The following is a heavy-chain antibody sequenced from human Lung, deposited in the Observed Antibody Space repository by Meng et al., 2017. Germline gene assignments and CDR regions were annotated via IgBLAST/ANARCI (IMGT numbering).Heavy chain of an antibody. V-gene: IGHV4-39*01. J-gene: IGHJ4*02. CDR3: ARRVHDGSGHHYFDY. CDR1: CGSTTSTSDY. Sequence: QLQLQESGPGLVKHSETLSLTCTVSCGSTTSTSDYWDWIRQSPAKGLEWIGTIGYSGTIVYNPSLSSRVTMTLDTSKNQFSLKLSSVTAPDTAVYYCARRVHDGSGHHYFDYWGQGTLVTVSS. D-gene: IGHD3-22*01. CDR2: IGYSGTI.